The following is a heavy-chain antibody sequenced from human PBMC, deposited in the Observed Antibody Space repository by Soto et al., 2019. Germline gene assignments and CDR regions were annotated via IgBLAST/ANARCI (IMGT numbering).Heavy chain of an antibody. V-gene: IGHV3-48*01. CDR1: GFTFSSYS. Sequence: PGGSLRLSCAASGFTFSSYSMNWVRQAPGKGLEWVSYISSSSSTIYYADSVKGRFTISRDNAKNSLYLQMNSLRAEDTAVYYCAREVDFQHWGQGTLVTFSS. CDR3: AREVDFQH. CDR2: ISSSSSTI. J-gene: IGHJ1*01. D-gene: IGHD1-26*01.